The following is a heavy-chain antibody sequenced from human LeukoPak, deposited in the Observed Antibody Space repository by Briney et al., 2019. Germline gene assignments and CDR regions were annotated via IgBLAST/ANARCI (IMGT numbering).Heavy chain of an antibody. D-gene: IGHD3-22*01. CDR2: ISGIGGST. J-gene: IGHJ4*02. Sequence: PGGALRLSCAAPGFTFSSYAISWVRQAPGKGLEWVSAISGIGGSTYYADSVKGRFTISRDNSKNTLYLQMNSLRAEDTAVYYCAKDKVTMIVVVTIDYWGQGTLVTVSS. CDR1: GFTFSSYA. V-gene: IGHV3-23*01. CDR3: AKDKVTMIVVVTIDY.